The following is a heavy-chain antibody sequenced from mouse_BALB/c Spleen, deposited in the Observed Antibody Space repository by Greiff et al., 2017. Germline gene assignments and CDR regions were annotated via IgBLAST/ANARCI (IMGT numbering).Heavy chain of an antibody. CDR2: IWAGGST. V-gene: IGHV2-9*02. D-gene: IGHD2-1*01. J-gene: IGHJ3*01. CDR1: GFSLTSYG. CDR3: ASYGNPFAY. Sequence: VKLQESGPGLVAPSQSLSITCTVSGFSLTSYGVHWVRQPPGQGLEWLGVIWAGGSTNYNSALMSRLSISKANSKSQVFLKMNSLQTADTAMYYCASYGNPFAYWGQGTLVTVSA.